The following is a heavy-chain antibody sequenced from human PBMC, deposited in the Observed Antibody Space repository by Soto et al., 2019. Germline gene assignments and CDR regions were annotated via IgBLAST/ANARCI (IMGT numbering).Heavy chain of an antibody. CDR3: ARGGPGDSYAFDI. V-gene: IGHV4-59*01. D-gene: IGHD2-21*02. CDR1: GGSLSRYY. Sequence: SETLSLTSTVSGGSLSRYYWSWIRQPPGKGLEWTGYIYYIGSTNYNPSLKSRVTISVDTSKNQFSLKLRSVTAADTAVYYCARGGPGDSYAFDIWGQGTMVTVSS. CDR2: IYYIGST. J-gene: IGHJ3*02.